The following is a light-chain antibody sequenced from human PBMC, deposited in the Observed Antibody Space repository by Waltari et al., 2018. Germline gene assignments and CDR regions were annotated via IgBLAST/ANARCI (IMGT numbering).Light chain of an antibody. CDR3: QQYYTTPYT. J-gene: IGKJ2*01. CDR1: QGIGTS. Sequence: DIQVTQSPSSLSASVGGRVAITCRANQGIGTSLAWYQQSPGKATRLLLYTASRLATGVPSRFSGSASGAAFTLTINNLQPEDFATYYCQQYYTTPYTFGLGTKLEIK. V-gene: IGKV1-NL1*01. CDR2: TAS.